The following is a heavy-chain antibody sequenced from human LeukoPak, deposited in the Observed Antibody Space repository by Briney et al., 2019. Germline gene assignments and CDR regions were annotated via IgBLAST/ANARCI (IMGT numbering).Heavy chain of an antibody. V-gene: IGHV4-59*01. J-gene: IGHJ4*02. CDR2: IYYTGST. CDR1: GVSISWYY. CDR3: ASFSGTSRFEY. Sequence: PSETLSLTCTVSGVSISWYYWSWIRQPPGKGLEWIGCIYYTGSTNYNPSLKSRVTISVDTSRDDFSLKLTSVTAADTAVYYCASFSGTSRFEYWGQGILVTVSS. D-gene: IGHD1-26*01.